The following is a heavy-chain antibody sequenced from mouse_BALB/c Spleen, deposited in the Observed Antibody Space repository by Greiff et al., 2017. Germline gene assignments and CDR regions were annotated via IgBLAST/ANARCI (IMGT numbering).Heavy chain of an antibody. V-gene: IGHV2-2*02. CDR3: ARNGLCYFDY. Sequence: VKLVESGPGLVQPSQSLSITCTVSGFSLTSYGVHWVRQSPGKGLEWLGVIWSGGSTDYNAAFISRLSISKDNSTSQVFFKMNSLQANDTAIYYCARNGLCYFDYWGQGTTLTVSS. J-gene: IGHJ2*01. D-gene: IGHD6-1*01. CDR1: GFSLTSYG. CDR2: IWSGGST.